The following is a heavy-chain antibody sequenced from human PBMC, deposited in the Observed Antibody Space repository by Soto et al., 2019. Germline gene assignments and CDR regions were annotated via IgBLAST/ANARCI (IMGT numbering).Heavy chain of an antibody. CDR3: ARDLVLGSGSCDY. V-gene: IGHV3-74*01. Sequence: GGSLRLSCAASGFTLSTSWMHWVRQVPGKGLVWVSRIKNDGSETNYADSVKGRFTVSRDNAKNMLYLQMNSLRAEDTAVYYCARDLVLGSGSCDYWGQGTLVTVSS. D-gene: IGHD3-10*01. CDR1: GFTLSTSW. J-gene: IGHJ4*02. CDR2: IKNDGSET.